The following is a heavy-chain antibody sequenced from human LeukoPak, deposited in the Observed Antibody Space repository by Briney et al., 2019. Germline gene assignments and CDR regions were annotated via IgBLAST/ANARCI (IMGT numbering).Heavy chain of an antibody. J-gene: IGHJ4*02. CDR2: ISYDGSNK. CDR1: GFTFSSYP. V-gene: IGHV3-30-3*01. D-gene: IGHD6-19*01. Sequence: GRSLRLSCPASGFTFSSYPMHWVRQAPGKELEWVAVISYDGSNKYYADSVKGRFTISRANSTITLYLQMSSLTAEDTAVYYCAREWGIAVAGTLGEYYFDYWGQGTLVTVSS. CDR3: AREWGIAVAGTLGEYYFDY.